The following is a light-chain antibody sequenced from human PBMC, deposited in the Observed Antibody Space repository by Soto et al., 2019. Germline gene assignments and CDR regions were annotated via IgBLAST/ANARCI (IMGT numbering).Light chain of an antibody. CDR1: QSVSSY. V-gene: IGKV3-11*01. CDR2: DAS. J-gene: IGKJ4*01. CDR3: HQSSNWVT. Sequence: EIVLTQSPATLSLSPGERATLSCRASQSVSSYLSWYQQKHGQAPRLLLYDASNRATGIPARFSGSGSGTDFTITISGLEPEDFAVYYWHQSSNWVTFGGGTKVEIK.